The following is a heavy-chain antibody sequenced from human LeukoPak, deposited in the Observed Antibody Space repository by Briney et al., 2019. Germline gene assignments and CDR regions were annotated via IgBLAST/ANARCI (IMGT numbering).Heavy chain of an antibody. CDR1: GFTFSSYG. D-gene: IGHD2-2*01. V-gene: IGHV3-30*02. J-gene: IGHJ4*02. CDR2: IRYDGSNK. CDR3: AKDLWEDIVVVPAAMAVDY. Sequence: PGGSLRLSCAASGFTFSSYGMHWVRQAPGKGLEWVAFIRYDGSNKYYADSVKGRFTISRDNSKNTLYLQMNSLRAEDTAVYYCAKDLWEDIVVVPAAMAVDYWGQGTLVTVSS.